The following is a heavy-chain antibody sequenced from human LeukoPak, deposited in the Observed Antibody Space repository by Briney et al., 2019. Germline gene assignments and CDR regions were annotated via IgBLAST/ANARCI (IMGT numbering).Heavy chain of an antibody. CDR3: ERHKSAYSYAMACFGY. CDR2: IYSSGST. CDR1: GGSVSSSSYY. Sequence: SETLSLTCTVSGGSVSSSSYYWGWIRQPPGKGLEWIGSIYSSGSTYYNPSLKSRVTTSVDTSENQFSLKLSSVTAADTAVYYCERHKSAYSYAMACFGYWSQGALVTVSS. J-gene: IGHJ4*02. D-gene: IGHD5-18*01. V-gene: IGHV4-39*01.